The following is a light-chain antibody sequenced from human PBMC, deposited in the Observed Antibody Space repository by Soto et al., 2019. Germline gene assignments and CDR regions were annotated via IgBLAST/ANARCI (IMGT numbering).Light chain of an antibody. CDR3: QQYNRWPQLT. J-gene: IGKJ4*01. CDR2: GAS. CDR1: QSVSSN. Sequence: EIVMTQSPATLSVSPGERATLSCRASQSVSSNLAWYQQKPGQAPRLLIYGASTRATGIPARFSGSGSGTEFALTISSLQSEDFAVYYCQQYNRWPQLTFGGGTKVEI. V-gene: IGKV3-15*01.